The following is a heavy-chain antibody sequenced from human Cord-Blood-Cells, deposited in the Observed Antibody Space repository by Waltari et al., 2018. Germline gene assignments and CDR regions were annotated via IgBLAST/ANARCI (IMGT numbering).Heavy chain of an antibody. CDR3: ARTKGGYDILTGYSYYYYYYMDV. Sequence: QVQLVQSGAEVKKPGSSVKVYCKASGGTFSSYAISWVRQAPGQGLEWMGGIIPILGIANDERNFQGRVTITADKSTRTADMELSSLRSEDTAVYYCARTKGGYDILTGYSYYYYYYMDVWGKGTTVTVSS. CDR1: GGTFSSYA. J-gene: IGHJ6*03. V-gene: IGHV1-69*10. D-gene: IGHD3-9*01. CDR2: IIPILGIA.